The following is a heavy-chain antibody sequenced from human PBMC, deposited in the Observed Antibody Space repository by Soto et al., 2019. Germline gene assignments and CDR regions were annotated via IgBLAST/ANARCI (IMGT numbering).Heavy chain of an antibody. Sequence: GESLKISCKGSGYTFTNFWIGWVRQMPGEGLEWMGIIYPGDSDARYSPSFQGQVTISADKSISTAYLQWSSLKASDTAIYYCARPFSYSNPWSYYRGVNVCGPGNRVIASS. CDR3: ARPFSYSNPWSYYRGVNV. V-gene: IGHV5-51*01. J-gene: IGHJ6*02. D-gene: IGHD4-4*01. CDR1: GYTFTNFW. CDR2: IYPGDSDA.